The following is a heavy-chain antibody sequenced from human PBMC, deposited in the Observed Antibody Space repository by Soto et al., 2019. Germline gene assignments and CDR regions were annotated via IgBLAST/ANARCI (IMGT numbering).Heavy chain of an antibody. Sequence: QVQLVQSGDEVKKPGSSVKVSCKASGGTFSSYAISWVRQAPGQGLEWMGGIIPIFGTANYAQKFQGRVTITADEATSTAYMELSSLRSEDTAVYYCARVGSSTSYSRKIYYYGMDVWGQGTTVTVSS. V-gene: IGHV1-69*01. CDR1: GGTFSSYA. CDR2: IIPIFGTA. CDR3: ARVGSSTSYSRKIYYYGMDV. J-gene: IGHJ6*01. D-gene: IGHD2-2*01.